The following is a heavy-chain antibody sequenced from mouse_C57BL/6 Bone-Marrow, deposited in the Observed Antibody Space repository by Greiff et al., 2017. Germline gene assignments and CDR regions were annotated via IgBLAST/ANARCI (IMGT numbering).Heavy chain of an antibody. CDR3: ARWGSTVVANWYFDV. CDR1: GYTFTSYW. J-gene: IGHJ1*03. Sequence: QVQLQQPGAELVRPGSSVKLSCKASGYTFTSYWMHWVKQRPIQGLEWIGNIDPSDSETHYNQKFKDKATLTVDKSSSTAYMQLSSLTSEDSAVXYCARWGSTVVANWYFDVWGTGTTVTVSS. V-gene: IGHV1-52*01. D-gene: IGHD1-1*01. CDR2: IDPSDSET.